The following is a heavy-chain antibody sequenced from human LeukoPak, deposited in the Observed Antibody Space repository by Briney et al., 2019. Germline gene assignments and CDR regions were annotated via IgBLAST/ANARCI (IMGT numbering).Heavy chain of an antibody. Sequence: ASVKVSCKASGYTFTGYYMHWVRQAPGQGLEWMGWINPNSGGTNYAQKFQGRVTMTRDTSISTAYIELSRLRSDDTAVYYCARDSAGDYYDSSGYYQSDAFDIWGQGTMVTVSS. D-gene: IGHD3-22*01. CDR3: ARDSAGDYYDSSGYYQSDAFDI. V-gene: IGHV1-2*02. J-gene: IGHJ3*02. CDR2: INPNSGGT. CDR1: GYTFTGYY.